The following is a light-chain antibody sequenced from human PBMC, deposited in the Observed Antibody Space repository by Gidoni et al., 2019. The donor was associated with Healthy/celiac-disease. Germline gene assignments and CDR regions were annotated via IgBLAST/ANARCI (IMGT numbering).Light chain of an antibody. J-gene: IGKJ1*01. CDR2: DAS. CDR3: QQRSKWPWT. V-gene: IGKV3-11*01. Sequence: EIVLTQSPATLSFSPGERATLSCRSSQSVSSYLAWYQQKPGQAPRLLIYDASNRATGIPARFSGSGSGTDFTLNISSLEPEDFAVYYCQQRSKWPWTFGQGTKVEIK. CDR1: QSVSSY.